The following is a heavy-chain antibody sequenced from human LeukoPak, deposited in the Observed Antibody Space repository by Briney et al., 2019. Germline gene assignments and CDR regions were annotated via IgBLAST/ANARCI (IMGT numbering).Heavy chain of an antibody. CDR1: GFTFSSNW. J-gene: IGHJ4*02. D-gene: IGHD3-22*01. V-gene: IGHV3-7*01. CDR2: IKQDGSEK. CDR3: ASGYYYDSSGPPDYFDY. Sequence: GGSLRLSCAASGFTFSSNWMSWVRQAPGKGLEWVANIKQDGSEKYYVDSVKGRFTISRDNAKNSVYLQMNSLRAEDTAVYYCASGYYYDSSGPPDYFDYWGQGTLVTVSS.